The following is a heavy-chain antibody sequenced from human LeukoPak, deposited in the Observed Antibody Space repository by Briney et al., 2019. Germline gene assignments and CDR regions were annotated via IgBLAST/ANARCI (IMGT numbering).Heavy chain of an antibody. V-gene: IGHV1-69*05. Sequence: ASVKVSCKASGGTFSSYAISWVRQAPGQGLEWMGGIIPIFGTANYAQKFQGRVTITTDESTSTAYMELSSLRSEDTAVYYCARSLGGNSILLDYWGQGTLVTVSP. D-gene: IGHD4-23*01. CDR2: IIPIFGTA. CDR3: ARSLGGNSILLDY. CDR1: GGTFSSYA. J-gene: IGHJ4*02.